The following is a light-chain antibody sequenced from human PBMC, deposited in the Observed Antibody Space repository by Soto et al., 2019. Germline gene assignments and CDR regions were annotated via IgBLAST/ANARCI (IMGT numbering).Light chain of an antibody. V-gene: IGLV2-14*01. CDR2: GVS. CDR1: ISHVGAYNY. CDR3: SSYTSTSTLV. J-gene: IGLJ1*01. Sequence: TQPGSVPASPGQSVTISCTGTISHVGAYNYVSWYQQHPGKAPKLLIYGVSNRPSGVSNRFSGSKSGNTASLTISGLQAEDEADYYCSSYTSTSTLVFGTGTKVTVL.